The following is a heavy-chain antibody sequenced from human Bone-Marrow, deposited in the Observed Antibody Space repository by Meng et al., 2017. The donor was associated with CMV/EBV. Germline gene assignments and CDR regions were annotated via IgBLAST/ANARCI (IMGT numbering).Heavy chain of an antibody. CDR3: TRYNWNYGSWDP. Sequence: ASVKVSCKASGYTFTGYYMHWVRQAPGQGLEWMGWINPNSGGTNYAQKFQGRVTMTRDTSISTAYMELSRMKSDDTAVYYCTRYNWNYGSWDPWGQGTLVTVS. V-gene: IGHV1-2*02. CDR1: GYTFTGYY. D-gene: IGHD1-7*01. CDR2: INPNSGGT. J-gene: IGHJ5*02.